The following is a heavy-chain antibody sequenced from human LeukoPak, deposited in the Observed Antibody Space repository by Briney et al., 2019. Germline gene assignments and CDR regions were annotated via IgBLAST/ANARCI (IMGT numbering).Heavy chain of an antibody. J-gene: IGHJ4*02. CDR1: GFTFSNYW. D-gene: IGHD1-26*01. Sequence: GSLRLSCAASGFTFSNYWMNWIRQPPGKGLEWIGYIYYSGSTNYNPSLKSRVTISVDTSKNQFSLKLSSVTAADTAVYYCARDVGSYSDYWGQGTLVTVSS. V-gene: IGHV4-59*01. CDR3: ARDVGSYSDY. CDR2: IYYSGST.